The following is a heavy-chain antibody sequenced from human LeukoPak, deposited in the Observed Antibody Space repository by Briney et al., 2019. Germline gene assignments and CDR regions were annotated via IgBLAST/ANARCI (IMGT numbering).Heavy chain of an antibody. CDR3: ARLSGRYDSSGYYSGFDP. D-gene: IGHD3-22*01. Sequence: NPSETLSLTCTVSGGSISSYYWSWIRQPPGKGLEWIGYIYYSGSTNYNPSLKSRVTISVDTSKNQFSLKLSSVTAADTAVYYCARLSGRYDSSGYYSGFDPWGQGTLVTVSS. V-gene: IGHV4-59*01. J-gene: IGHJ5*02. CDR1: GGSISSYY. CDR2: IYYSGST.